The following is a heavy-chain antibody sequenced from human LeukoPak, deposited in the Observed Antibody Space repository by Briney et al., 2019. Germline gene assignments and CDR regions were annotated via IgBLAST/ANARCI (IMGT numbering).Heavy chain of an antibody. V-gene: IGHV4-39*01. J-gene: IGHJ5*02. CDR2: IYYSGST. CDR1: GGSISSSSYY. Sequence: PSETLSLTCTVSGGSISSSSYYWGWIRQPPWKGVEWIGSIYYSGSTYYNPSLKSRVTISVDTSKNQFSLKLSSVTAADTAVYYCASHPIAARPVSWFDPWGQGTLVTVSS. CDR3: ASHPIAARPVSWFDP. D-gene: IGHD6-6*01.